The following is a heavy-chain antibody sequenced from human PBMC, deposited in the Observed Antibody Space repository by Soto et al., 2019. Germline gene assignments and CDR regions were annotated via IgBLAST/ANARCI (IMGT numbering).Heavy chain of an antibody. Sequence: QVKLVESGGGLVKHGGSLRLSCAGSGFTCSDYYMTWIRQAPGTGLEWVSYISSSTSHTNYADSVKGRFTIARDNSKNSLLLQMNSLRAEDTAVYSCARGRGAAADYFDFWGQGTLVTVSS. CDR3: ARGRGAAADYFDF. CDR2: ISSSTSHT. V-gene: IGHV3-11*05. D-gene: IGHD6-13*01. CDR1: GFTCSDYY. J-gene: IGHJ4*02.